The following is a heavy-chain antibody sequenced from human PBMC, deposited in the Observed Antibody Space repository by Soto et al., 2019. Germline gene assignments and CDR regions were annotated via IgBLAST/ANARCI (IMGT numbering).Heavy chain of an antibody. CDR1: GFTFSSYA. D-gene: IGHD3-16*02. V-gene: IGHV3-23*01. CDR3: ASWPPYYDYVWGSYPLDY. CDR2: IRGSGGST. Sequence: GGSLRLSCAASGFTFSSYAMSWVRQAPGKGLEWVSAIRGSGGSTYYADSVKGRFTISRDNSKNTLYLQMNSLRAEDTAVYYCASWPPYYDYVWGSYPLDYWGQGTLVTVSS. J-gene: IGHJ4*02.